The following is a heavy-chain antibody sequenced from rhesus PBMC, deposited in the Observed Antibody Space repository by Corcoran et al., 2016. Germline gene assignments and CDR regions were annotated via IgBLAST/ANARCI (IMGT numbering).Heavy chain of an antibody. CDR3: ARWLSN. CDR2: ISGSSGST. Sequence: QVQLQESGPGLVKPSETLSLTCAVSGGSVSSSNWWSWIRQPPGKGLEWIGYISGSSGSTYYNPSLKSRVTISKDTSKNQCSLKLSSVTAADTAVYYCARWLSNWGQGVLVTVSS. CDR1: GGSVSSSNW. J-gene: IGHJ4*01. D-gene: IGHD2-33*01. V-gene: IGHV4-65*01.